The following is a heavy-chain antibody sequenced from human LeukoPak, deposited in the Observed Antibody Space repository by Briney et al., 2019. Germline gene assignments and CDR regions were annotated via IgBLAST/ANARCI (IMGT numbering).Heavy chain of an antibody. V-gene: IGHV3-7*04. CDR2: IKQDGSEK. J-gene: IGHJ4*02. CDR1: GFTFSSYW. Sequence: PGGSLRLSCAASGFTFSSYWMTWVRQAPGKGLEWVANIKQDGSEKRYVDSVTDRFTISRDNSKNTLYLQMNSLRAEDTAVYYCARGDYYDSSGYDYWGQGTLVTVSS. CDR3: ARGDYYDSSGYDY. D-gene: IGHD3-22*01.